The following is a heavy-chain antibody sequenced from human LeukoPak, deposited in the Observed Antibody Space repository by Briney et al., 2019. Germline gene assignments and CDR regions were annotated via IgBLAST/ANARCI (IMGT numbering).Heavy chain of an antibody. CDR2: IYHSGST. V-gene: IGHV4-38-2*01. D-gene: IGHD1-26*01. Sequence: SETLSLSCAVSGYSISSGYYWGWIRQPPGKGLEWIGSIYHSGSTYYNPSLKSRVTISVDTSKNQFSLKLSSVTAADTAVYYCARHRWELLSNFDYWGQGTLVTVSS. CDR3: ARHRWELLSNFDY. CDR1: GYSISSGYY. J-gene: IGHJ4*02.